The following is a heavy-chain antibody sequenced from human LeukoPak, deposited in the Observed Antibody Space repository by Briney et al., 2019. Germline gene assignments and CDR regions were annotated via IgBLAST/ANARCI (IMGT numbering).Heavy chain of an antibody. Sequence: PGGSLRLSCAASGFTFSSYEMNWVRQAPGKGLEWVSYISSSGSTIYCADSVKGRFTISRDNAKNSLYLQMNSLRAEDTAVYYCAELGITTIGGVWGKGTTVTISS. CDR1: GFTFSSYE. CDR3: AELGITTIGGV. V-gene: IGHV3-48*03. J-gene: IGHJ6*04. CDR2: ISSSGSTI. D-gene: IGHD3-10*02.